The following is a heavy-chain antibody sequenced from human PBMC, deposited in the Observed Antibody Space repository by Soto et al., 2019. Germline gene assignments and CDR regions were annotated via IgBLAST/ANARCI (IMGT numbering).Heavy chain of an antibody. V-gene: IGHV4-59*01. Sequence: QVQLQESGPGLVKPSETLSLTCTVSGGSISSYYWSWIRQPPGKGPEWIGYIYYSGSTNYNPSLQGRVTISVDTSKNQCSLKLSSVTAADTAVYYCARERGTVGDFDYWGQGTLVTVSS. CDR2: IYYSGST. CDR3: ARERGTVGDFDY. CDR1: GGSISSYY. J-gene: IGHJ4*02. D-gene: IGHD3-16*01.